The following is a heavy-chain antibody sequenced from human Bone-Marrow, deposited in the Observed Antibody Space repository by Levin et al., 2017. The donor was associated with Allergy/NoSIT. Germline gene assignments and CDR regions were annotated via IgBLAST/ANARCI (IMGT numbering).Heavy chain of an antibody. D-gene: IGHD3/OR15-3a*01. Sequence: GESLKISCKASGYIFNSYAITWVRQAPGQGLEWMGWISVYFGNTKYAEKVQDRVNMTIDTSTQTAYMELRSLISDDTAVYFCARAVTVFGLVSRFDYWGQGSLITVSS. CDR3: ARAVTVFGLVSRFDY. CDR2: ISVYFGNT. V-gene: IGHV1-18*01. J-gene: IGHJ4*02. CDR1: GYIFNSYA.